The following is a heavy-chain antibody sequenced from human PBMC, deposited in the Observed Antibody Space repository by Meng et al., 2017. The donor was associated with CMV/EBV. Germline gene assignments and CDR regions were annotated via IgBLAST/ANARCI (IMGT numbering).Heavy chain of an antibody. CDR2: ISTNGNLI. J-gene: IGHJ6*02. V-gene: IGHV3-11*04. CDR1: GFTFNDYY. CDR3: TTDTLANYDFWSGGSRANGMDV. D-gene: IGHD3/OR15-3a*01. Sequence: GESLMISCVGSGFTFNDYYMSWIRQTPGKGLEWLSFISTNGNLIYHSDSVKGRFTISRDNARNSLFLEMNRLRDEDTAVYYCTTDTLANYDFWSGGSRANGMDVWGHGIPVTVSS.